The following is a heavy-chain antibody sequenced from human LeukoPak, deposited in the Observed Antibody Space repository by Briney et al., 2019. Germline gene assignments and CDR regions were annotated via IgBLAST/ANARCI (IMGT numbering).Heavy chain of an antibody. CDR2: ISCSGGST. J-gene: IGHJ4*02. CDR1: GFTFSSYA. Sequence: PGGSLRLSCAASGFTFSSYAMSWVRQAPGKGLEWVSAISCSGGSTYYADSVKGRFTISRDNSKNTLYLQMNSLRAEDTAVYYCAKDSITMVRGVIIVFDYWGQGTLVTVSS. V-gene: IGHV3-23*01. CDR3: AKDSITMVRGVIIVFDY. D-gene: IGHD3-10*01.